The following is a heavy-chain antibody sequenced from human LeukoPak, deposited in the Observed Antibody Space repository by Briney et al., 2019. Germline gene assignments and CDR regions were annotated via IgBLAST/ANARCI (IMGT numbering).Heavy chain of an antibody. D-gene: IGHD3-16*01. CDR3: ARESGGEEYYFDY. CDR1: GFTFSSYS. Sequence: PGGSLRLSCAASGFTFSSYSMNWVRQAPGKGLEWVSPISSSSSYIYYADSVKGRFTISRDNAKNSLYLQMNSLRAEDTAVYYCARESGGEEYYFDYWGQGTLVTVSS. J-gene: IGHJ4*02. V-gene: IGHV3-21*01. CDR2: ISSSSSYI.